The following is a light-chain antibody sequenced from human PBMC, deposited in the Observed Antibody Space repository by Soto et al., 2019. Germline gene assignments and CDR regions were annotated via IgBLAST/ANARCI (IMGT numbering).Light chain of an antibody. CDR2: EAS. CDR1: QGIVSD. CDR3: QQLNSYPLT. J-gene: IGKJ4*01. V-gene: IGKV1-9*01. Sequence: IQLTQFPSSLSASVGYRVTITCRASQGIVSDLAWYQQQPGKAPKLLIYEASTLHSGVPSRFSGSGSGTDFTLTISSLQPEDFATYYCQQLNSYPLTFGGGTKVDTK.